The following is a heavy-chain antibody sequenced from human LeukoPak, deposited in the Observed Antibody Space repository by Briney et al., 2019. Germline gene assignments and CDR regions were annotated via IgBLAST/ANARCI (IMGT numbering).Heavy chain of an antibody. Sequence: GGSLRLSCAASGFTFSDSYMSWIRQAPGKGLEWVSYISRSGSTIYYADSVKGRFTISRDNAKNSLYLQMNSLRAEDTAVYYCARDGRYSSDSSVDHWGQGNQVSVSS. D-gene: IGHD3-22*01. J-gene: IGHJ4*02. CDR1: GFTFSDSY. CDR2: ISRSGSTI. CDR3: ARDGRYSSDSSVDH. V-gene: IGHV3-11*01.